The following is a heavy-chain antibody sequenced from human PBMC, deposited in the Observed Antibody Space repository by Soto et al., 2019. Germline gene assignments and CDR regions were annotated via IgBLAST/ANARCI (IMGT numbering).Heavy chain of an antibody. CDR1: GFTFSSYE. D-gene: IGHD6-13*01. J-gene: IGHJ5*02. CDR3: ARERGIAAAGTVSWFDP. Sequence: PGGSLRLSCAASGFTFSSYEMNWVRQAPGKGLEWVSYISSSGSTIYYADSVKGRFTISRDNAKNSLYLQMNSLRAEDTAVYYCARERGIAAAGTVSWFDPWGQGTMVTVPS. CDR2: ISSSGSTI. V-gene: IGHV3-48*03.